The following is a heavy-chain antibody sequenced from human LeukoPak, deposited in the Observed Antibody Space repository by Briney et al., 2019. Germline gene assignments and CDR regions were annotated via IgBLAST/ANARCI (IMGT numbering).Heavy chain of an antibody. CDR2: ICSSGSA. J-gene: IGHJ5*02. D-gene: IGHD3-3*01. CDR3: ARRAFTIPLETPPKENWFDP. Sequence: SETLSLTCTVSGGSISSGVYCWSWIRQRPGEGLQWIGYICSSGSAYYNASLKSRVSMSTDTSNNQFSLKLNSVTAADTAVYYCARRAFTIPLETPPKENWFDPWGQGTLVTVSS. V-gene: IGHV4-31*03. CDR1: GGSISSGVYC.